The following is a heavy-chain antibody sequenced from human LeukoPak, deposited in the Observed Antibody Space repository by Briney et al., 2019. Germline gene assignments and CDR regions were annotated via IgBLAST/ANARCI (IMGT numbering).Heavy chain of an antibody. D-gene: IGHD2-2*01. J-gene: IGHJ5*02. CDR3: ARAGLPAAIVAWFDP. CDR1: GYTFTGYY. CDR2: INPNSGGT. V-gene: IGHV1-2*06. Sequence: GASVKVSCKASGYTFTGYYMHWVRQAPGQGLEWMGRINPNSGGTNYAQKFQGRVTMTRDTSISTAYMELSRLRSDDTAVYYCARAGLPAAIVAWFDPWGQGTLVTVSS.